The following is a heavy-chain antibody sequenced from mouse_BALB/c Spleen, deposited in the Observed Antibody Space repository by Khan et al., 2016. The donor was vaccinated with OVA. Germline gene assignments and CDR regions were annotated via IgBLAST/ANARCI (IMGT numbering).Heavy chain of an antibody. CDR1: GFSLSTYG. V-gene: IGHV2-9*02. D-gene: IGHD1-1*01. CDR2: IWAGGST. Sequence: VQLQESGPGLVAPSQTLSITCTVSGFSLSTYGVHWVRQPPGKGLEWLGVIWAGGSTNHNSALMSRLSISKDNSKNQVFLNMNSLQTDDTAIYYCARPFYYGAWFADWGQGTLVTVSA. CDR3: ARPFYYGAWFAD. J-gene: IGHJ3*01.